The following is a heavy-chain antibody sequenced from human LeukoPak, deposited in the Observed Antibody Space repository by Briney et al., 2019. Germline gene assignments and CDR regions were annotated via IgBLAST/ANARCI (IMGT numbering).Heavy chain of an antibody. V-gene: IGHV3-13*01. D-gene: IGHD6-19*01. J-gene: IGHJ3*02. Sequence: GGSPRLSCASSGFSFSRYEMHWVRQGTGKRLEWVSAIGTSGDTFYAGSVKGRFTISRENAKDSLYLQMNSLSAGDTAVYYCVREGRGRSGTNAYDIWGQGTVVSVST. CDR2: IGTSGDT. CDR3: VREGRGRSGTNAYDI. CDR1: GFSFSRYE.